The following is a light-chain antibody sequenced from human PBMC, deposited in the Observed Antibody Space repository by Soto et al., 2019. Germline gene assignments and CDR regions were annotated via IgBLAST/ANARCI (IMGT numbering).Light chain of an antibody. V-gene: IGKV1-5*01. CDR3: QQYNSYPWT. CDR1: QSISSW. CDR2: DAS. Sequence: DIQMTQSPSTLSASVGDRVTITCRASQSISSWLAWYQQKPGKAPKLLIYDASSLESGVPSRFSGSGSGTEFTLAISSLQPDYFATYYCQQYNSYPWTFGQATKVAIK. J-gene: IGKJ1*01.